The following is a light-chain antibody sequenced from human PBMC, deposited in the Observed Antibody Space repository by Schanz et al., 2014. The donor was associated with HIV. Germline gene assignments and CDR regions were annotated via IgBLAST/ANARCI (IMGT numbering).Light chain of an antibody. CDR1: DSNIGNNF. CDR3: ATWHSSLREVV. Sequence: QSVLTQPPSVSAAPGQKVSISCSGSDSNIGNNFVSWYQQLPGTAPKLLIYDNDQRPSGIPDRFSGSKSGASATLGITGLQTGDEADYYCATWHSSLREVVFGGGTKLTVL. V-gene: IGLV1-51*01. J-gene: IGLJ2*01. CDR2: DND.